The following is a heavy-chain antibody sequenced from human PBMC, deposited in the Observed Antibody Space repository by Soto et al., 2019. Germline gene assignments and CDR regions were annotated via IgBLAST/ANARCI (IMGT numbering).Heavy chain of an antibody. V-gene: IGHV4-39*01. CDR2: IYYSGST. CDR1: GGSISSSSYY. Sequence: SETLSLTCTVSGGSISSSSYYWGWIRQPPGKGLEWIGSIYYSGSTYYNPSLKSRVTISVDTSKNQFSLKLSSVTAADTAVYYCATAYYYDSSGYFDYWGQGTLVTVSS. J-gene: IGHJ4*02. D-gene: IGHD3-22*01. CDR3: ATAYYYDSSGYFDY.